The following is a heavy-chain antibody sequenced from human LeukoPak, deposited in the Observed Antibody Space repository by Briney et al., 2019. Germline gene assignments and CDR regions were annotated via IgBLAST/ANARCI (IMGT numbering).Heavy chain of an antibody. V-gene: IGHV1-69*06. Sequence: GSSVKVSCKASGGTFSSYAISWVRQAPGQGLEWMGGIIPIFGTANYAQKFQGRVTMTEDTSTDTAYMELSSLRSEDTAVYYCATDLSRYSSGKPGAPWGQGTLVTVSS. CDR3: ATDLSRYSSGKPGAP. D-gene: IGHD6-19*01. CDR2: IIPIFGTA. CDR1: GGTFSSYA. J-gene: IGHJ4*02.